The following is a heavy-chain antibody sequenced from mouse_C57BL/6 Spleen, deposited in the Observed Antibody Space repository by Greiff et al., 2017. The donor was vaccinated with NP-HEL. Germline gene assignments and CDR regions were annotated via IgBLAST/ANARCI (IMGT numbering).Heavy chain of an antibody. V-gene: IGHV14-4*01. CDR1: GFNIKDDY. CDR2: IDPENGDT. Sequence: VQLKQSGAELVRPGASVKLSCTASGFNIKDDYMHWVKQRPEQGLEWIGWIDPENGDTEYASKFQGKATITADTSSNTAYLQLSSLTSEDTAVYYCTTLMVTGDYWGQGTTLTVSS. J-gene: IGHJ2*01. CDR3: TTLMVTGDY. D-gene: IGHD2-2*01.